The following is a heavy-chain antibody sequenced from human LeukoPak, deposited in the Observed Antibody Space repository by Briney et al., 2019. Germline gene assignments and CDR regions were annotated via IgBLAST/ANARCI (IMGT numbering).Heavy chain of an antibody. CDR3: ARGYYYDAFDI. CDR1: GGTFSSYA. D-gene: IGHD3-10*01. J-gene: IGHJ3*02. CDR2: IVPIFGTA. V-gene: IGHV1-69*13. Sequence: EASVKVSCKASGGTFSSYAISWVRQAPGQGLEWMGGIVPIFGTANYAQKFQGRVTITADESTSTAYMELSSLRSEDTAVYYCARGYYYDAFDIWGQGTMVTVSS.